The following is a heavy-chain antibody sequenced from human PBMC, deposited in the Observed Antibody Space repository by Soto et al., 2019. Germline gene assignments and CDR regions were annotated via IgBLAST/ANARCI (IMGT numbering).Heavy chain of an antibody. CDR1: GFTFSSYA. J-gene: IGHJ4*02. Sequence: QVQLVESGGGVVQPGRSLRLSCAASGFTFSSYAMHWVRRAPGKGLEWMAVMSYDGSNKYYADSVKGRFTISRDNSKNTVFLQMNSPGPEGTGLVYWAGSGGAYWGQGTLVIVSS. CDR2: MSYDGSNK. D-gene: IGHD3-3*01. V-gene: IGHV3-30-3*01. CDR3: AGSGGAY.